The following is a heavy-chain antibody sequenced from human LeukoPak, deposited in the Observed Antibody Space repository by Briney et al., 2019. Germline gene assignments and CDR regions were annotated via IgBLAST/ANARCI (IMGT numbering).Heavy chain of an antibody. Sequence: GESLKISCKASGYTFTNYWIGWVRQMPGKGLECMGIIYPGDSDTRYSPSFRGQVIISADKSIRTAYLQWTSLKASDTAMYYCARHTGEGSHFQHWGQGSLVTVSS. CDR1: GYTFTNYW. J-gene: IGHJ1*01. D-gene: IGHD3-16*01. CDR3: ARHTGEGSHFQH. CDR2: IYPGDSDT. V-gene: IGHV5-51*01.